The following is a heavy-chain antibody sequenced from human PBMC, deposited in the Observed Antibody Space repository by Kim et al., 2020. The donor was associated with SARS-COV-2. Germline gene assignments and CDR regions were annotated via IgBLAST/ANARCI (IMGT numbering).Heavy chain of an antibody. J-gene: IGHJ6*02. CDR1: GGSISSYY. V-gene: IGHV4-59*08. Sequence: SETLSLTCTVSGGSISSYYWSWIRQPPGKGLEWIGYIYYSGSTNYNPSLKSRVTISVDTSKNQFSLKLSSVTAADTAVYYCARRSGLHYYYGMDVWGQGTTVTVSS. CDR2: IYYSGST. D-gene: IGHD3-10*01. CDR3: ARRSGLHYYYGMDV.